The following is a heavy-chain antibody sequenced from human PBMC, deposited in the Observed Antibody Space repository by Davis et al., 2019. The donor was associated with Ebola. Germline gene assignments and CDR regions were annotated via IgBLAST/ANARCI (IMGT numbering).Heavy chain of an antibody. J-gene: IGHJ4*02. CDR2: IKEDGSET. V-gene: IGHV3-7*01. CDR1: GFTFSKYW. CDR3: ARDSGTDQLLSPHFDY. D-gene: IGHD1-1*01. Sequence: GESLKISCAASGFTFSKYWMSWVRQGPGKGLEWVANIKEDGSETYYVASVKGRFTISRDNAENSLYLQMSSLSADDTAMYFCARDSGTDQLLSPHFDYWGQGALVTVSS.